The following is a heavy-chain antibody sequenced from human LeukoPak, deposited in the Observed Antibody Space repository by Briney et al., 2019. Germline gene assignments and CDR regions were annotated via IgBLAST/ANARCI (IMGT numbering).Heavy chain of an antibody. Sequence: SGGSLRLSCAAPGFTFSSYGMHWVRQAPGKGLEWVAFIRYDGSNKYYADSVKGRFTISRDNSKNTLYLQMNSLRAEDTAVYYCAKLVDYDILTGYPNHDYFDYWGQGTLVTVSS. J-gene: IGHJ4*02. CDR3: AKLVDYDILTGYPNHDYFDY. D-gene: IGHD3-9*01. V-gene: IGHV3-30*02. CDR1: GFTFSSYG. CDR2: IRYDGSNK.